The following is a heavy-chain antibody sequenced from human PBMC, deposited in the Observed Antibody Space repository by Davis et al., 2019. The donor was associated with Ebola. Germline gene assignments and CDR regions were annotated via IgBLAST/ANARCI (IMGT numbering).Heavy chain of an antibody. CDR3: ARGGLWPDY. J-gene: IGHJ4*02. CDR2: ISSSSSYI. D-gene: IGHD3-16*01. CDR1: GFTFSSYS. Sequence: PSETLSLTCAASGFTFSSYSMNWVRQAPGKGLEWVSSISSSSSYIYYADSVKGRFTISRDNAKNSLYLQMNSLRAEDTAVYYCARGGLWPDYWGQGTLVTVSS. V-gene: IGHV3-21*01.